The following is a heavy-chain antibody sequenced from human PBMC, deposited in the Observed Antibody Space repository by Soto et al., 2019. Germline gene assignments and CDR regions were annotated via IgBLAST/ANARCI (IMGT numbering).Heavy chain of an antibody. V-gene: IGHV4-34*01. CDR3: ARVERGTATTVVDAFDI. Sequence: QVQLQQWGAGLLKPSETLSLTCAVYGGFVSSGNYYWSWIRQPPGKGLEWIGEMSHSGGTHFNPSLKSRATIEVDKSKNQFSLKMSSVTAADTALYYCARVERGTATTVVDAFDIWGPGTMVTVSS. D-gene: IGHD1-1*01. J-gene: IGHJ3*02. CDR2: MSHSGGT. CDR1: GGFVSSGNYY.